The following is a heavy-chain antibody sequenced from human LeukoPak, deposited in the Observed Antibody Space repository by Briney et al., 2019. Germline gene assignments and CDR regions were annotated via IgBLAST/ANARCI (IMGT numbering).Heavy chain of an antibody. J-gene: IGHJ4*02. CDR1: GFTFSSYS. Sequence: GGSLRLSCAASGFTFSSYSMNWVRQAPGKGLEWVSSISSSSSYIYYADSVKGRFTISRDNAKSSLYLQMNSLRAEDTAVYYCARSIHGSYSELFDYWGQGTLVTVSS. D-gene: IGHD1-26*01. CDR2: ISSSSSYI. CDR3: ARSIHGSYSELFDY. V-gene: IGHV3-21*01.